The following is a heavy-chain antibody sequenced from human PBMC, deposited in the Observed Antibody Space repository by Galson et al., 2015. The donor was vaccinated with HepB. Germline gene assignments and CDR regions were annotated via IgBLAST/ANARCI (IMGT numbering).Heavy chain of an antibody. D-gene: IGHD3-22*01. Sequence: SETLSLTCAVYGGSFSGYYWSWIRQPPGKGLEWIGEINHSGSTNYNPSLKSRVTISVDTSKNQFSLKLSSVTAADTAVYYCARVGLTYYYDSSGYYRHQYNWFDPWGQGTLVTVSS. CDR1: GGSFSGYY. V-gene: IGHV4-34*01. J-gene: IGHJ5*02. CDR3: ARVGLTYYYDSSGYYRHQYNWFDP. CDR2: INHSGST.